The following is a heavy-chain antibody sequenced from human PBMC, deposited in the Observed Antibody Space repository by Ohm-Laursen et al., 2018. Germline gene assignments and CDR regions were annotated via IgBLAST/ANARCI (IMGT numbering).Heavy chain of an antibody. CDR1: GYSISSGYY. J-gene: IGHJ3*01. V-gene: IGHV4-38-2*02. CDR3: ARSRRQYGDLTDAFDV. CDR2: VYHAGNT. D-gene: IGHD4-17*01. Sequence: GTLSLTCIVLGYSISSGYYWGWIRQSPGKGLEWIGSVYHAGNTHYNPSLKSRVRISLDTSKDQFSLKLSSVTAADTAVYYCARSRRQYGDLTDAFDVWGQGTSVTVSS.